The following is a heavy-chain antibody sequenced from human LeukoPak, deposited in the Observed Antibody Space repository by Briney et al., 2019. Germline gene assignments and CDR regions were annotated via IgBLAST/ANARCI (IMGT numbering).Heavy chain of an antibody. CDR2: INPSGGST. CDR1: GYTFTIYY. J-gene: IGHJ4*02. D-gene: IGHD1-26*01. CDR3: ARGGSYYKGHTDY. V-gene: IGHV1-46*01. Sequence: ASVNVSCKASGYTFTIYYMHWVRQAPAQGLEWMGIINPSGGSTSYAQKFQARVTMTRDTSTSTVYMELSSLRSEDTAVYYCARGGSYYKGHTDYWGQGTLVTVSS.